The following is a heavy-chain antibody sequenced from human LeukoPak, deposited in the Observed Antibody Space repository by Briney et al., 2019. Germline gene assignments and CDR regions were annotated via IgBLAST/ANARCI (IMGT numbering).Heavy chain of an antibody. CDR3: AKSRTTEGVYYFDY. CDR1: GYTFSSYW. CDR2: ISGSGGST. Sequence: GGSLRLSCAASGYTFSSYWMHWVRQAPGKGLEWVSAISGSGGSTYYADSVKGRFTISRDNSKNTLYLQMNSLRAEDTAVYYCAKSRTTEGVYYFDYWGQGTLVTVSS. D-gene: IGHD1-1*01. J-gene: IGHJ4*02. V-gene: IGHV3-23*01.